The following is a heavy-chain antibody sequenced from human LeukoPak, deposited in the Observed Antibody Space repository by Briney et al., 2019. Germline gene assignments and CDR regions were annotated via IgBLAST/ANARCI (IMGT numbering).Heavy chain of an antibody. CDR2: ISAYNGNT. J-gene: IGHJ4*02. CDR3: ARDLKTYYYDSSGYYAN. CDR1: GYTFTSYG. Sequence: ASVKVSCKASGYTFTSYGISWVRQAPGQGLEWMGWISAYNGNTNYAQKLQGRVTMTTDTSTSTAYMELRSLRSDDTAVYYCARDLKTYYYDSSGYYANWGQGTLVTVSS. V-gene: IGHV1-18*01. D-gene: IGHD3-22*01.